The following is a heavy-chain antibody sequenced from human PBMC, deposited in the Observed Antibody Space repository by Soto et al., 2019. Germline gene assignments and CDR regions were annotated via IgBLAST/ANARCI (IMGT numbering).Heavy chain of an antibody. J-gene: IGHJ5*02. CDR1: GGSVSSGSYY. Sequence: QVQLQESGPGLVKPSETLSLTCTVSGGSVSSGSYYWSWIRQPPGKGLEWIGYIYYSGSTNYNPSLQSRVTISVDTSKTQFSLKLSSVTAADTAVYYCARVSVAAGLGSWGQGTLVTVSS. V-gene: IGHV4-61*01. CDR2: IYYSGST. CDR3: ARVSVAAGLGS. D-gene: IGHD6-25*01.